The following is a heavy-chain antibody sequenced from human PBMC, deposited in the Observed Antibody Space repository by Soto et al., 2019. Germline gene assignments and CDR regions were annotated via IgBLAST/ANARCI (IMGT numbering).Heavy chain of an antibody. Sequence: PSETLSLTCTVSGGSISSYYWSWIRQPPGKGLEWIGYIYYSGSTNYNPSLKSRVTISVDTSKNQFPLKLSSVTAADTAVYYCARDNCSGGSCYSDYWGQGTLVTVSS. CDR1: GGSISSYY. D-gene: IGHD2-15*01. CDR3: ARDNCSGGSCYSDY. V-gene: IGHV4-59*01. CDR2: IYYSGST. J-gene: IGHJ4*02.